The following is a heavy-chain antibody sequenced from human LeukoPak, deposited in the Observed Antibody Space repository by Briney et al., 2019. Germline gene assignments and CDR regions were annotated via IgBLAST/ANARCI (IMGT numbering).Heavy chain of an antibody. CDR1: GGSFSGYY. D-gene: IGHD3-9*01. V-gene: IGHV4-34*01. CDR2: INHSGST. Sequence: SETLSLTCAVYGGSFSGYYWSWLRQPPGKGLEWIGEINHSGSTNYNPSLKTRVTISVDTSKNQFSLRLSSVTAADTAVYYCAGVYDILTGYSWFDPWGQGTLVTVSS. J-gene: IGHJ5*02. CDR3: AGVYDILTGYSWFDP.